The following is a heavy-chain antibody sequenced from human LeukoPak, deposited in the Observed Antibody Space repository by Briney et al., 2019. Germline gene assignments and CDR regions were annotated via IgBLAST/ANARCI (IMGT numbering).Heavy chain of an antibody. D-gene: IGHD1-1*01. V-gene: IGHV3-21*01. Sequence: GGSLRLSCGAPGVYFRGYSMNWVRQAPGKGLEWGSSINSGSTYMYYADSVKGRFTISRDNAKNSLHLQMDSRRAEDTAVYFCAGVEATTGRNYHYYYMDVWGKGTTVIVSS. CDR1: GVYFRGYS. J-gene: IGHJ6*03. CDR2: INSGSTYM. CDR3: AGVEATTGRNYHYYYMDV.